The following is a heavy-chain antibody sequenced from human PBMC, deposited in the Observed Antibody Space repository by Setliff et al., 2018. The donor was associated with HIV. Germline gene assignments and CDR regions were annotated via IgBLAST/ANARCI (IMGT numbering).Heavy chain of an antibody. V-gene: IGHV4-39*02. J-gene: IGHJ5*02. Sequence: LTCTVSGGSISRDSFYWGWFRQPPGEGLEWIGSIYYSGTTYYAPSLETRLTISVDTSTNQFSLKLTSVTAADAAMYFCAGDSGYPSNWFDPWGQGILVTVSS. CDR3: AGDSGYPSNWFDP. CDR1: GGSISRDSFY. D-gene: IGHD3-22*01. CDR2: IYYSGTT.